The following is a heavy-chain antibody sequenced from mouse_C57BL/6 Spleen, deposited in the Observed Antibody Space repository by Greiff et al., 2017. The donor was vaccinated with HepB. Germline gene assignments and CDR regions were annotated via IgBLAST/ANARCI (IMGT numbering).Heavy chain of an antibody. V-gene: IGHV5-6*01. CDR3: ARMVTTTDYYAMDY. CDR2: ISSGGSYT. J-gene: IGHJ4*01. CDR1: GFTFSSYG. D-gene: IGHD2-2*01. Sequence: DVHLVESGGDLVKPGGSLKLSCAASGFTFSSYGMSWVRQTPDKRLEWVATISSGGSYTYYPDSVKGRFTISRDNAKNTLYLQMSSLKSEDTAMYYCARMVTTTDYYAMDYWGQGTSVTVSS.